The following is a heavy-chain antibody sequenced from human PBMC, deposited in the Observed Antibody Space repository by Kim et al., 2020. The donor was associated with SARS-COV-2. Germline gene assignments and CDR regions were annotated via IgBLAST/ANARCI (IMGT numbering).Heavy chain of an antibody. Sequence: LRSRVTISVDTSRNQFSLKLSSVPAADTAVYYCARLAAPPAYYYYGMDVWGQGTTVTVSS. D-gene: IGHD6-13*01. V-gene: IGHV4-34*01. J-gene: IGHJ6*02. CDR3: ARLAAPPAYYYYGMDV.